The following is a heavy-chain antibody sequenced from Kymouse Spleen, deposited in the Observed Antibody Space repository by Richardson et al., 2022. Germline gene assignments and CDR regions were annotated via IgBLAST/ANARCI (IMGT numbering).Heavy chain of an antibody. D-gene: IGHD4-17*01. CDR2: INHSGST. Sequence: QVQLQQWGAGLLKPSETLSLTCAVYGGSFSGYYWSWIRQPPGKGLEWIGEINHSGSTNYNPSLKSRVTISVDTSKNQFSLKLSSVTAADTAVYYCARRGYGDYSFDYWGQGTLVTVSS. CDR1: GGSFSGYY. V-gene: IGHV4-34*01. J-gene: IGHJ4*02. CDR3: ARRGYGDYSFDY.